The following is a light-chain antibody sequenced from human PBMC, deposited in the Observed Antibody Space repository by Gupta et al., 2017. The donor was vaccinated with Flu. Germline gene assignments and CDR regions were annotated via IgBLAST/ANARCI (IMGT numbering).Light chain of an antibody. CDR1: QLITSTY. CDR2: GAH. Sequence: GTLSLSTGERATRSFRVSQLITSTYLVAEQQKPDQAPRVLIYGAHSRTNGIQDRFSDSGSGTDFALTISRLETDDFEVYYVQQYGSNLFGGGTKVEIK. CDR3: QQYGSNL. V-gene: IGKV3-20*01. J-gene: IGKJ4*01.